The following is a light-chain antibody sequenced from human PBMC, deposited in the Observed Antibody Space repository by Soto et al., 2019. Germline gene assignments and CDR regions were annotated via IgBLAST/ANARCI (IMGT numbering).Light chain of an antibody. CDR2: DTS. Sequence: QAVVTQEPSLTVSPGGTVTLTCGSSTGAVTSGHYPYWFQQKPGQAPRTLIYDTSNKHSWTPARFSGSLLGGKAALTLSGPQPEDEADYYCLLSYSGARGVFGGGTKVTVL. V-gene: IGLV7-46*01. CDR1: TGAVTSGHY. CDR3: LLSYSGARGV. J-gene: IGLJ3*02.